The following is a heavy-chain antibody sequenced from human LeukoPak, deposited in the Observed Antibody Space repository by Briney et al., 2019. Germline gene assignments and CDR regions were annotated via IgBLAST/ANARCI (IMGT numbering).Heavy chain of an antibody. D-gene: IGHD3-10*01. CDR2: IDWDDDK. CDR3: ARSGELAANFDY. Sequence: SGPTLVNPTQTLTLTCTFSGFSLSTREMRVSWIRQPPGQALECLARIDWDDDKFYSASLNTRLTISKDTTKNQVVLTMTNMDPVDTATYYCARSGELAANFDYWGQGTLVTVSS. CDR1: GFSLSTREMR. V-gene: IGHV2-70*04. J-gene: IGHJ4*02.